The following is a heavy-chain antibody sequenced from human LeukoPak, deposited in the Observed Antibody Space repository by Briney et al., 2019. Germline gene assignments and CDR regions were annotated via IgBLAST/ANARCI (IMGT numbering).Heavy chain of an antibody. D-gene: IGHD3-3*01. V-gene: IGHV3-23*01. CDR3: AKANSITIFGVISPVDY. CDR1: GFTFSSYG. Sequence: PGGSLRLPCAASGFTFSSYGMSWVRQAPGKGLEWVSAISGSGGNTYYADSVKGRFTISRDNSKNTLYLQMNSLRAEDTAVYYCAKANSITIFGVISPVDYWGQGTLVTVSS. CDR2: ISGSGGNT. J-gene: IGHJ4*02.